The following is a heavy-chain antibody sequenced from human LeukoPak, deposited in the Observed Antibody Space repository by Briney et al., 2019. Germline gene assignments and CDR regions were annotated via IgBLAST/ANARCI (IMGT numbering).Heavy chain of an antibody. CDR3: AGSVGWKLQSWFDP. J-gene: IGHJ5*02. D-gene: IGHD1-26*01. V-gene: IGHV4-30-2*03. CDR1: GGSISSGGYY. CDR2: LSYSGDT. Sequence: SETLSLTCTVSGGSISSGGYYWSWIRQPPRMGLEWIGSLSYSGDTHYNPSLESRVTLSIDTSKNQFSLKVRSVTAADTAVYYCAGSVGWKLQSWFDPWGQGSLVSVSS.